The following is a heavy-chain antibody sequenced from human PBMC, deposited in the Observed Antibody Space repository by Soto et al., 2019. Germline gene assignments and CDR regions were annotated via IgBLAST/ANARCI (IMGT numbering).Heavy chain of an antibody. CDR3: ARNGSSFDY. D-gene: IGHD3-10*01. CDR1: GFTFSSYS. CDR2: ISGGGSTI. V-gene: IGHV3-48*02. Sequence: EVQVVESGGGLVQPGGSLRLSCAASGFTFSSYSMNWVRQAPGKGLEWVSYISGGGSTIYYADSVKGRFTISRDNAKNSLYLQMNILRDEDTAVYYCARNGSSFDYWGQGTLVTVSS. J-gene: IGHJ4*02.